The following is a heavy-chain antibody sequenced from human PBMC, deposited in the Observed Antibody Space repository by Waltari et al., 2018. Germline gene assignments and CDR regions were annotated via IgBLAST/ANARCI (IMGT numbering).Heavy chain of an antibody. J-gene: IGHJ1*01. CDR2: ISYSGNT. Sequence: QLQLQESGPGLVKPSETLSLTCTVSGGSINSSNYYWGWIRQPPGKGLEWIGSISYSGNTYYNPPLKSRVTISVDTSKNQFSLKVGSVTSADTAVYYCASPPYGYSSSWYGYFQHWGQGTLVTVSS. D-gene: IGHD6-13*01. CDR1: GGSINSSNYY. CDR3: ASPPYGYSSSWYGYFQH. V-gene: IGHV4-39*01.